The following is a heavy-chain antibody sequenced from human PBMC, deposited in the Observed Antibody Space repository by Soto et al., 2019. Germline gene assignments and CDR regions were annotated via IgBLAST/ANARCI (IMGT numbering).Heavy chain of an antibody. V-gene: IGHV4-61*01. Sequence: KPSETLSLTCAVSDGSVTSGSYYWSWVRQSPETGLEWIGEVFYSGTTMYNPSLRGRVTISVDRPKNQFSLKLTSVTAADTATYYCATSEGDCGGGSCYNYFYYYGMDVWGQGTTVTVSS. J-gene: IGHJ6*02. CDR3: ATSEGDCGGGSCYNYFYYYGMDV. CDR1: DGSVTSGSYY. D-gene: IGHD2-15*01. CDR2: VFYSGTT.